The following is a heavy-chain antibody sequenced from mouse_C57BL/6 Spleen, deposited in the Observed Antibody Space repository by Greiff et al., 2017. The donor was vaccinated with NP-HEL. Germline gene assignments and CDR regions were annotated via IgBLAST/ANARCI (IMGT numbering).Heavy chain of an antibody. D-gene: IGHD3-2*02. J-gene: IGHJ3*01. V-gene: IGHV5-9-1*02. CDR2: ISSGGDSI. Sequence: EVMLVESGEGLVKPGGSLKLSCAASGFTFSSYAMSWVRQTPEKRLEWVAYISSGGDSIYYADTVKGRFTISRDNARNTLYLQMSSLKSEDTAMYYCTRDSSGYWFAYWGQGTLVTVSA. CDR1: GFTFSSYA. CDR3: TRDSSGYWFAY.